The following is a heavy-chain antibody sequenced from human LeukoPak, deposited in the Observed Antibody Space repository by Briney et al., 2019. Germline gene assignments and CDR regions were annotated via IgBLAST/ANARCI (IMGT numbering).Heavy chain of an antibody. CDR1: GYSFTSYW. CDR2: IYPGDSDA. D-gene: IGHD3-22*01. V-gene: IGHV5-51*01. Sequence: GESLKISCKGSGYSFTSYWIGWVRQMPGKGLEWMGIIYPGDSDARYSPSFQGQVTISADKSISTAYLQWSSLKALDTAMYYCARGPYDSSGYYYVAFDIWGQGTMVTVSS. CDR3: ARGPYDSSGYYYVAFDI. J-gene: IGHJ3*02.